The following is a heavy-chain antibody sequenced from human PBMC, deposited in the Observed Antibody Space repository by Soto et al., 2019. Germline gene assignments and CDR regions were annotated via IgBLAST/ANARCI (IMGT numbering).Heavy chain of an antibody. V-gene: IGHV1-46*01. CDR1: GYTFTSYY. CDR2: INPSGGST. CDR3: ARTGTVAPPDCSGGSCYPAIWFDP. D-gene: IGHD2-15*01. J-gene: IGHJ5*02. Sequence: GASVKVSCKASGYTFTSYYMHWVRQAPGQGLEWMGIINPSGGSTSYAQKFQGRVTMTRDTSTSTVYLELSSLRPEDTAVYYCARTGTVAPPDCSGGSCYPAIWFDPWGQGTLVTVSS.